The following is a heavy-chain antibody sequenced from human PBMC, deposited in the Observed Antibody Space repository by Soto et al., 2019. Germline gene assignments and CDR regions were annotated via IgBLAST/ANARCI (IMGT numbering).Heavy chain of an antibody. CDR3: ARTSYDSSGTAADP. CDR1: GGSISSGGYY. CDR2: IYYSGST. V-gene: IGHV4-31*01. J-gene: IGHJ5*02. Sequence: QVQLQESGPGLVKPSQTLSLTCTVSGGSISSGGYYWSWIRQHPGKGLEWIGYIYYSGSTYYNPSLTSLVTISVDTSKNQFSLKLSSVTAADTAVYYCARTSYDSSGTAADPWGQGTLVTVSS. D-gene: IGHD3-22*01.